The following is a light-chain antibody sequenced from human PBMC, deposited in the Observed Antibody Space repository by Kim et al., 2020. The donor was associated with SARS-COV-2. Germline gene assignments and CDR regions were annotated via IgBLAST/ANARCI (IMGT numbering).Light chain of an antibody. J-gene: IGLJ1*01. CDR1: SSDVGGYNY. V-gene: IGLV2-14*03. Sequence: QSALTQPASVSGSPGQSITISCTGTSSDVGGYNYVSCYQQYPGKAPKLMIYDVSKRPSGVSNRFSGSKSGNTASLTISGLQAEDEADYYCSSYRSSGYVFGTGTKVTVL. CDR3: SSYRSSGYV. CDR2: DVS.